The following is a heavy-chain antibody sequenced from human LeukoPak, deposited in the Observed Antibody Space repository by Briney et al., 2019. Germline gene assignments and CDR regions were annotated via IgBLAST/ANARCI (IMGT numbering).Heavy chain of an antibody. D-gene: IGHD2-2*02. CDR3: ARDHAGSGVVVPAAISRGDY. Sequence: PGGSLRLSCAASGFTFSSYSMNWVRQAPGKGLEWVSYISSSGSTIYYADSVKGRFTISRDNAKNSLYLQMNSLRAEDTAVYYCARDHAGSGVVVPAAISRGDYWGQGTLVTVSS. CDR2: ISSSGSTI. V-gene: IGHV3-48*04. J-gene: IGHJ4*02. CDR1: GFTFSSYS.